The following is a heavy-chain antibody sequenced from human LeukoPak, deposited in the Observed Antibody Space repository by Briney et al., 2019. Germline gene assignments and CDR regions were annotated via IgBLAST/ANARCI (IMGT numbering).Heavy chain of an antibody. CDR3: ARITDYCTSTNCHPYFDY. CDR1: GYTFTMYS. V-gene: IGHV1-18*01. Sequence: GASVKVSCKASGYTFTMYSIIWVRQAPGQGLEWMGWINPYNGDTNNAQKLQGRVTMTTDTSTSTAYMELRSLRSDETAVYYCARITDYCTSTNCHPYFDYWGQGTLVTVSS. D-gene: IGHD2-2*01. CDR2: INPYNGDT. J-gene: IGHJ4*02.